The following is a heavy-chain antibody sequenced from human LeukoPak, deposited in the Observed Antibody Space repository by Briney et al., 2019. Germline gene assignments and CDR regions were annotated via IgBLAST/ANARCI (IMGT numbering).Heavy chain of an antibody. V-gene: IGHV4-4*02. D-gene: IGHD3-22*01. CDR3: ARDYYDSSGDDAFDI. CDR1: GGSISSSNW. J-gene: IGHJ3*02. CDR2: IYHSGST. Sequence: PSGTLSLTCAVSGGSISSSNWWSWVRQPPGQGLEWIGEIYHSGSTNYNPSLKSRVTISVDKSKNQFSLKLSSVTAADTAVYYCARDYYDSSGDDAFDIWGQGTMVTVSS.